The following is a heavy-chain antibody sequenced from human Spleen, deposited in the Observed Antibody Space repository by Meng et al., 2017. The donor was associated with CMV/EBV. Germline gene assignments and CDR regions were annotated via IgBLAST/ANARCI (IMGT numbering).Heavy chain of an antibody. D-gene: IGHD3-22*01. CDR2: INPNSGGT. CDR3: ARKVWAYYLCDY. CDR1: GYPFTGYS. Sequence: CKASGYPFTGYSMHWVRQAPGQGLEWMGLINPNSGGTGYAQKFQGRVTMTRDTSSTTAYMELSRLRSDDTALYYCARKVWAYYLCDYWGQGTLVTVSS. J-gene: IGHJ4*02. V-gene: IGHV1-2*02.